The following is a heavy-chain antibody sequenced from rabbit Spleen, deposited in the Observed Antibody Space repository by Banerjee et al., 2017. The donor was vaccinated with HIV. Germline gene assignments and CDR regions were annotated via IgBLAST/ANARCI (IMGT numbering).Heavy chain of an antibody. Sequence: QSLEESGGDLVKPGASLTLTCTASGFSFSSRYYMCWVRQAPGKGLEWIACISSGSSGDTYYASWAKGRFTVSKTSSTTVTLQMTSLTAADTATYFCASDVGGIYYNLWGPGTLVTVS. J-gene: IGHJ4*01. CDR3: ASDVGGIYYNL. CDR1: GFSFSSRYY. CDR2: ISSGSSGDT. V-gene: IGHV1S40*01. D-gene: IGHD5-1*01.